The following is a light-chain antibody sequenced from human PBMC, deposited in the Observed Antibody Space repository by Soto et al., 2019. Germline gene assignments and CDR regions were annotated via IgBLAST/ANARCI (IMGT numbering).Light chain of an antibody. J-gene: IGKJ5*01. CDR3: QKFNTAPLT. CDR2: SAS. V-gene: IGKV1-27*01. CDR1: QDISVY. Sequence: DIQMTQSPSSLSASVGDRVTITCRASQDISVYLALYQQKPGKVPKLLIYSASTLQSGVPSRFSGSGSGTDCTLTISSLQPEDVATYFCQKFNTAPLTFGQGTRLEIK.